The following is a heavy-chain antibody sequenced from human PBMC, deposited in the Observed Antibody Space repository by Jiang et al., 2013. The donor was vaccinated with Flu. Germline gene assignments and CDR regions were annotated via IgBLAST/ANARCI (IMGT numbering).Heavy chain of an antibody. D-gene: IGHD6-13*01. J-gene: IGHJ3*02. Sequence: QLLESGGGLVKPGGSLRLSCAASGFTFSSYNMNWVRQAPGKGLEWVSSISSSSSYIYYADSVKGRFTISRDNAKNSLYLQMNSLRAEDTAVYYCARDRGRAAFDIWGQGTMVTVSS. V-gene: IGHV3-21*01. CDR1: GFTFSSYN. CDR3: ARDRGRAAFDI. CDR2: ISSSSSYI.